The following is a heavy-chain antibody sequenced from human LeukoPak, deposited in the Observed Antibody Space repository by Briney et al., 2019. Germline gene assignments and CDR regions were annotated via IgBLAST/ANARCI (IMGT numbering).Heavy chain of an antibody. V-gene: IGHV1-69*05. CDR3: AGEAGAVADHGGYDP. J-gene: IGHJ5*02. D-gene: IGHD6-19*01. CDR1: GGTFSSYA. Sequence: SVKVSWKASGGTFSSYAISWVRQAPGKGLEWKGGIIPIFGTANYAQKFQGRVTITTDESTSTAYMELSSPRCKDTAVYCFAGEAGAVADHGGYDPWGRGTVVSVSS. CDR2: IIPIFGTA.